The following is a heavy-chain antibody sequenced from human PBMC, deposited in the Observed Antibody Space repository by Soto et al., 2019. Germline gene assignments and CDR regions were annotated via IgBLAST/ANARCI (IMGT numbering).Heavy chain of an antibody. CDR3: AKDHRFRRAIVSRILWFGHPGASYFDY. Sequence: PGGSLRLSCTASGFTFSSYAMSWVRQAPGKGLEWVSAISGSGGNTYYADSVKGRFTISRDNSKNTLYLQMNGLRAEDTAVYYCAKDHRFRRAIVSRILWFGHPGASYFDYWGQGTLVTVSS. D-gene: IGHD3-10*01. CDR1: GFTFSSYA. J-gene: IGHJ4*02. V-gene: IGHV3-23*01. CDR2: ISGSGGNT.